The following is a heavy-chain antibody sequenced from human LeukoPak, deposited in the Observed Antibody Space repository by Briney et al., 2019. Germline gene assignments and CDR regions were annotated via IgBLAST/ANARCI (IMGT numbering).Heavy chain of an antibody. V-gene: IGHV4-39*07. CDR2: IYYSGST. J-gene: IGHJ4*02. D-gene: IGHD3/OR15-3a*01. Sequence: SETLSLTCTVSGGSISSTIYYWGWIRQPPGKGLECIVSIYYSGSTYYNPSLKSRVTISVETSKNQFSLKLTSVTAPDSAVYYCARSVMDSSDFYYFDYWGQGTLVTVSS. CDR1: GGSISSTIYY. CDR3: ARSVMDSSDFYYFDY.